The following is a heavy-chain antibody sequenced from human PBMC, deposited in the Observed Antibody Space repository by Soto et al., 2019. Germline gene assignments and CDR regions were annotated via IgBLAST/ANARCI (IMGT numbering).Heavy chain of an antibody. D-gene: IGHD2-15*01. CDR1: GGSFSGYY. CDR2: INHSGST. Sequence: SETLSLTCAVYGGSFSGYYWSWIRQPPGKGLEWIGEINHSGSTNYNPSLKSRVTISVDTSKNQFSLKLSSVTAADTAVYYCARGRDIVVVVAASNWYDPWGQGTLVTVSS. V-gene: IGHV4-34*01. CDR3: ARGRDIVVVVAASNWYDP. J-gene: IGHJ5*02.